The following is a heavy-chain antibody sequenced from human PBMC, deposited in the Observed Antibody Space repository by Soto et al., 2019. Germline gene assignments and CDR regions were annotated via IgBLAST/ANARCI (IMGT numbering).Heavy chain of an antibody. CDR1: GYTFTSYG. Sequence: QVQLVQSGAEVKKPGASVKVSCKASGYTFTSYGISWVRQAPGQGLEWMGWISAYNGNTNYAQKLQGRVTMTTDTSTSTAYMELRSMRSEDTAVYYCARDERITMVRGVTNWFDPWGQGTLVTVSS. D-gene: IGHD3-10*01. V-gene: IGHV1-18*01. J-gene: IGHJ5*02. CDR3: ARDERITMVRGVTNWFDP. CDR2: ISAYNGNT.